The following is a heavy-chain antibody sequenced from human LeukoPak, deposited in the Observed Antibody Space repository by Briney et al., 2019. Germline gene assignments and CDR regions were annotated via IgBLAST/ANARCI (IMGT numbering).Heavy chain of an antibody. CDR3: ARAVGGETFWFDP. CDR2: IIPVLGVS. J-gene: IGHJ5*02. D-gene: IGHD3-10*01. CDR1: GGSFSSYV. Sequence: GASVKVSCKASGGSFSSYVITWVRQAPGQGLEWMGRIIPVLGVSNFAQKLQGRVTMTTDTSTSTAYMELRSLRSDDTAVYYCARAVGGETFWFDPWGQGTLVTVSS. V-gene: IGHV1-69*04.